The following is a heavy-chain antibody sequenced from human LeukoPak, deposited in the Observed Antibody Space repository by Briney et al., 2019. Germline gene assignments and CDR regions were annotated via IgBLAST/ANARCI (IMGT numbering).Heavy chain of an antibody. V-gene: IGHV3-7*03. D-gene: IGHD3-16*01. CDR3: ARDPGWGALDY. CDR1: GFSFSTTW. J-gene: IGHJ4*02. CDR2: INIDGSQR. Sequence: GGSLRLSCAASGFSFSTTWMTWVRQTPGKGLELVANINIDGSQRYHADSVEGRFTISRDNVKNTLYLQMSSLRAEDTAVYYCARDPGWGALDYWGQGALVIVSS.